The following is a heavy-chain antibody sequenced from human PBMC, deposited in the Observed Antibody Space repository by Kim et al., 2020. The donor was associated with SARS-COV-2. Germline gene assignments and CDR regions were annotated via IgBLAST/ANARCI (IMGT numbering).Heavy chain of an antibody. V-gene: IGHV4-39*01. Sequence: SETLSLTCTVSGGSISTNSYYWGWIRQPPGKGLEWIGSIYYSGSTFYNPSLKSRVTISVGTSKNQFSLTLSSVTAADTAVYYCARHDVLYGSGSYYSYWG. CDR2: IYYSGST. CDR3: ARHDVLYGSGSYYSY. J-gene: IGHJ4*01. CDR1: GGSISTNSYY. D-gene: IGHD3-10*01.